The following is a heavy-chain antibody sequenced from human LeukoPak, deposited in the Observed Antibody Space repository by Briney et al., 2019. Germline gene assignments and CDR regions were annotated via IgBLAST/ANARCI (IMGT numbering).Heavy chain of an antibody. V-gene: IGHV3-11*01. J-gene: IGHJ4*02. Sequence: PGGSLRLSCAASGFTFRDYYMSWIRQAPGKGLEWVSYISSSGSTIYYADSVKGRFTISRDNAKNSLHLQMNSLRAEDTAVYYCASNKYSSGWYEDYWGQGTLVTVSS. CDR1: GFTFRDYY. D-gene: IGHD6-19*01. CDR2: ISSSGSTI. CDR3: ASNKYSSGWYEDY.